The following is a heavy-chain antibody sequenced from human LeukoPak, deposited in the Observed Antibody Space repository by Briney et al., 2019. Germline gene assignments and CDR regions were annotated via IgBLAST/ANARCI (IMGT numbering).Heavy chain of an antibody. CDR3: ARAASGGYVDAFDI. V-gene: IGHV4-38-2*01. D-gene: IGHD5-12*01. CDR2: IYHSGST. Sequence: PSETLSLTCAVSGYSISSGYYWGWIRQPPGKGLEWIGSIYHSGSTYYNPSLKSRVTISVDTSKNQFSLKLGSVTAADTAVYYCARAASGGYVDAFDIWGQGTMVTVSS. CDR1: GYSISSGYY. J-gene: IGHJ3*02.